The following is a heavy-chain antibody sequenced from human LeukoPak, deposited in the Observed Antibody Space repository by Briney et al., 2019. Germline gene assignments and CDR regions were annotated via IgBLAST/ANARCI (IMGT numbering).Heavy chain of an antibody. Sequence: SETLSLTCTVSGGSISSYYWSWIRQPPGKGLEWIGYIYYSGSTNYNPSPKSRVTISVDTSKNQFSLKLSSVTAADTAVYYCARHLGWFDHGMDVWGQGTTVTVSS. D-gene: IGHD3-9*01. CDR3: ARHLGWFDHGMDV. CDR2: IYYSGST. CDR1: GGSISSYY. V-gene: IGHV4-59*01. J-gene: IGHJ6*02.